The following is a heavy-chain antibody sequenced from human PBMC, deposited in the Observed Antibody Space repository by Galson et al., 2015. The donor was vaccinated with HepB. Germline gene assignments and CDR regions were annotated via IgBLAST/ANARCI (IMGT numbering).Heavy chain of an antibody. CDR2: ISYDGSNK. V-gene: IGHV3-30*03. J-gene: IGHJ6*03. Sequence: SLRLSCAASGFTFSSYGMHWVRQAPGKGLEWVAVISYDGSNKYYADSVKGRFTISRDNSKNTLYLQMNSLRAEDTAVYYCARYYYMDVWGKGTTVTVSS. CDR3: ARYYYMDV. CDR1: GFTFSSYG.